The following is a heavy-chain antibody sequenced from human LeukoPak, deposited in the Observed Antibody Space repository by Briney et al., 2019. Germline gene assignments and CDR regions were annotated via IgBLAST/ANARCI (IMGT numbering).Heavy chain of an antibody. CDR3: ATGLFSYYYGSGA. D-gene: IGHD3-10*01. CDR1: GNIFTGYY. Sequence: ASVKVSCKASGNIFTGYYLHWVRQAPGQGLEWMGWINPNGGGPKYAPKFQGRVTMTRDTSISTVYMELSRLRSDGTAVYYCATGLFSYYYGSGAWGQGTLVTVSS. CDR2: INPNGGGP. J-gene: IGHJ4*02. V-gene: IGHV1-2*02.